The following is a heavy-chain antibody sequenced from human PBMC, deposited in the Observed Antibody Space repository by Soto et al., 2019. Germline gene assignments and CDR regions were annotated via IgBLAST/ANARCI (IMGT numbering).Heavy chain of an antibody. J-gene: IGHJ4*01. Sequence: QVQLQESGPGLLKSSQTLALTCSVSGCSISSCTYYWSWIRHRPGKVLQWIGYMYNSGTSSYSTSIKSRSVLSVDTSKTQFSLKLTSVTAADTATYFCARRLSGSSAFDFWGLRILVTVSA. CDR1: GCSISSCTYY. CDR2: MYNSGTS. D-gene: IGHD2-15*01. CDR3: ARRLSGSSAFDF. V-gene: IGHV4-31*03.